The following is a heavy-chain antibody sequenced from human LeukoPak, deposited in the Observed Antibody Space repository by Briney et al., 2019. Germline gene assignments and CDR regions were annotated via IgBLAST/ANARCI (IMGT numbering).Heavy chain of an antibody. CDR3: ARESGYSYGLAGFFDY. CDR1: GFTVSSNY. J-gene: IGHJ4*02. Sequence: GXSLRLSCAASGFTVSSNYMSWVRQAPGKGLEWVSVIYSDGRIHYADSVKVRFTISRDDSKNTLYLQMNSLRAEDTAVYYCARESGYSYGLAGFFDYWGQGTLVTVSS. CDR2: IYSDGRI. D-gene: IGHD5-18*01. V-gene: IGHV3-53*01.